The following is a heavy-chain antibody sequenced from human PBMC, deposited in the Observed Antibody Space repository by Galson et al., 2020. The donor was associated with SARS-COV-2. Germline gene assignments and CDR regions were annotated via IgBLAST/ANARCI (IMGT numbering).Heavy chain of an antibody. Sequence: GGSLRLSCAASGLIFDDHSMHWVRQASGKGLEWVSSINCNSGTICYAYSVRGRFTISRDNTKNSLYLQMNRLKPEDTGFYYCTTGGFWGAYGYLDHWGRGNLVTVYS. J-gene: IGHJ2*01. V-gene: IGHV3-9*01. CDR1: GLIFDDHS. D-gene: IGHD7-27*01. CDR2: INCNSGTI. CDR3: TTGGFWGAYGYLDH.